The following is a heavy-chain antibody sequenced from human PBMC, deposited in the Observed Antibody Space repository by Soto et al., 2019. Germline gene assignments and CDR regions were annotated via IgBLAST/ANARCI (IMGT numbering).Heavy chain of an antibody. CDR3: ARDAPNGYDFWSGYYSYYYYGMDV. D-gene: IGHD3-3*01. Sequence: SVKVSCKASGGTFSSYAISWVRQAPGQGLEWMGGIIPIFGTANYAQKFQGRVTITADESTSTAYMELSSLRSEDTAVYYCARDAPNGYDFWSGYYSYYYYGMDVWGQGTTVTVS. J-gene: IGHJ6*02. CDR1: GGTFSSYA. V-gene: IGHV1-69*13. CDR2: IIPIFGTA.